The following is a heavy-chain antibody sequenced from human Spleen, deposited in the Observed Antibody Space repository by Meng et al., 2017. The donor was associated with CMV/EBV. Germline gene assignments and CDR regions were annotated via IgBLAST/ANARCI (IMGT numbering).Heavy chain of an antibody. D-gene: IGHD6-19*01. V-gene: IGHV1-2*02. J-gene: IGHJ4*02. Sequence: GNSFNNYVVHWVRRAPEQGLEWMGWLNPNSGGTNYAQKFQGRVTMTRDTSISTAYMELSGLKSDDTAVYYCASQADYGSGWYSVNYWGQGTLVTVSS. CDR3: ASQADYGSGWYSVNY. CDR2: LNPNSGGT. CDR1: GNSFNNYV.